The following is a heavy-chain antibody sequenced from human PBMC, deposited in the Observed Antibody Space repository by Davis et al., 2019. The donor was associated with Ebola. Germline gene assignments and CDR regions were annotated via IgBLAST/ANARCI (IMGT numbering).Heavy chain of an antibody. Sequence: ASVKVSCKASGYTFTNYYMHWVRKAPGQGLEWMGMINPNDGRTIYAQKFQGRVTVTRDTSTTTVYMDLSSLRSEDTAVYYCARAIYYYDNSGYSDYWGQGTLVTVSS. D-gene: IGHD3-22*01. V-gene: IGHV1-46*01. J-gene: IGHJ4*02. CDR2: INPNDGRT. CDR3: ARAIYYYDNSGYSDY. CDR1: GYTFTNYY.